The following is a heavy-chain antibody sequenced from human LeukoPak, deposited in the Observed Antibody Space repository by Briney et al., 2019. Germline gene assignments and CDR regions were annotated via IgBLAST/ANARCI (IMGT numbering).Heavy chain of an antibody. CDR3: ARGRRGYYYDSSGHYY. D-gene: IGHD3-22*01. J-gene: IGHJ4*02. CDR2: IYYSGST. V-gene: IGHV4-59*12. Sequence: SQTLSLTCTVSGGSINTYFWSWIRQPPGKGLEWIGYIYYSGSTNYNPSLKSRVTISVDTSKNQFSLKLSSVTAADTAVYYCARGRRGYYYDSSGHYYWGQGTLVTVSS. CDR1: GGSINTYF.